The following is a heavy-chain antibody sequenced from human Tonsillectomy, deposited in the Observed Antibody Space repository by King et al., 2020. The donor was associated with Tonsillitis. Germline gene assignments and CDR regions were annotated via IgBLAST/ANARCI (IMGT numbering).Heavy chain of an antibody. CDR3: ARHEYSGSWYVGSWFDP. D-gene: IGHD6-13*01. CDR1: GGSISSSSYF. J-gene: IGHJ5*02. CDR2: IYYSGST. V-gene: IGHV4-39*07. Sequence: QLQESGPGLVKPSETLSLTCTVSGGSISSSSYFWGWIRQPPGQGLDWIGSIYYSGSTYYNPSLKSRVTISVDTSKNQFSLKLSSVTAADTAVYYCARHEYSGSWYVGSWFDPRGQGTLVTVSS.